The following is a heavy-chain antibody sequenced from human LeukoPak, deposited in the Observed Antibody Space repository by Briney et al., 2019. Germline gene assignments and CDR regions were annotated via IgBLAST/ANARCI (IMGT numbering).Heavy chain of an antibody. CDR3: ARVVKSYYDSSGYPDY. J-gene: IGHJ4*02. Sequence: PSETLSLTCTVSGGSISSSSYYWGWIRQPPGKGLEWIGSIYYSGSTYYNPSLKSRVTISVDTSKNQFSLKLSSVTAADTAVYYCARVVKSYYDSSGYPDYWGQGTLVTVSS. CDR2: IYYSGST. CDR1: GGSISSSSYY. V-gene: IGHV4-39*07. D-gene: IGHD3-22*01.